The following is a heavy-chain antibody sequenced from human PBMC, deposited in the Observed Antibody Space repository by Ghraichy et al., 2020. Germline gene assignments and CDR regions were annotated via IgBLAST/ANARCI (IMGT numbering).Heavy chain of an antibody. J-gene: IGHJ4*02. CDR1: GFTFSNHW. D-gene: IGHD5-24*01. V-gene: IGHV3-74*01. Sequence: GESLNISCAAYGFTFSNHWMHWVRQAPGKGLVWVSRINNDGSSTTYADSVEGRFTISRDNAKKTLYLQMTSLGVEDTAVYYCARGATNNFDYWGQGTLVTVSS. CDR3: ARGATNNFDY. CDR2: INNDGSST.